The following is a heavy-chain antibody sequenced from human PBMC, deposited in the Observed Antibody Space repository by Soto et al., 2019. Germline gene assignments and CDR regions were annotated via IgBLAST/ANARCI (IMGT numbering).Heavy chain of an antibody. CDR3: ARHRIEEYSSSPGGWFDP. CDR2: IYYSGST. V-gene: IGHV4-39*01. D-gene: IGHD6-6*01. Sequence: SQTLSLTCTVSGGSISSSSYYWGWIRQPPGKGLEWIGSIYYSGSTYYNPSLKSRVTISVDTSKNQFSLKLSSVTAADTAVYYCARHRIEEYSSSPGGWFDPWGQGTLVTVSS. J-gene: IGHJ5*02. CDR1: GGSISSSSYY.